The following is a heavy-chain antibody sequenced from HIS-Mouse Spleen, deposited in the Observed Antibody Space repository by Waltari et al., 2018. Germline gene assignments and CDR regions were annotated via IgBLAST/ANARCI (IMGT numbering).Heavy chain of an antibody. CDR3: ARAPIRGYWYFDL. Sequence: QVQLQESGPGLVKPSQTLSLTCTVSGGSISSGGYYWSWIRQHPGKGLEWIGYIYYSGRTYYNPSHQSRVTISVDTSKNQFSLKLSSVTAADTAVYYCARAPIRGYWYFDLWGRGTLVTVSS. D-gene: IGHD3-16*01. CDR1: GGSISSGGYY. J-gene: IGHJ2*01. CDR2: IYYSGRT. V-gene: IGHV4-31*03.